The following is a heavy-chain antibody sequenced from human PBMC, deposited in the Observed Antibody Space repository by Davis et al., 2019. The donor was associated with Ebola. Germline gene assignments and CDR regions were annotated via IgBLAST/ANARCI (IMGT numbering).Heavy chain of an antibody. CDR3: ARDIVVVPAAMKYYYYGMDV. Sequence: PGGSLRLSCAASGFTFSSYGMHWVRQAPGKGLEWVAVIWYDGSNKYYADSVKGRFTISRDNSKNTLYLQMNSLRAEDTAVYYCARDIVVVPAAMKYYYYGMDVWGQGTTVTVSS. CDR2: IWYDGSNK. J-gene: IGHJ6*02. V-gene: IGHV3-33*01. CDR1: GFTFSSYG. D-gene: IGHD2-2*01.